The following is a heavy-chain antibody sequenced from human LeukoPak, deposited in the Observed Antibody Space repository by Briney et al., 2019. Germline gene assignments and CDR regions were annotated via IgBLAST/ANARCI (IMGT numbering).Heavy chain of an antibody. CDR3: AKDDSGYDSGITDY. J-gene: IGHJ4*02. CDR2: IWYDGSNK. V-gene: IGHV3-33*06. D-gene: IGHD5-12*01. CDR1: GFTFRSYG. Sequence: PGGSLRLSCAASGFTFRSYGMHWVRQAPGKGLEWVAVIWYDGSNKYYADSVKGRFTISRDNSKNTLYLQMNSLRAEDTAVYYCAKDDSGYDSGITDYWGQGTLVTVSS.